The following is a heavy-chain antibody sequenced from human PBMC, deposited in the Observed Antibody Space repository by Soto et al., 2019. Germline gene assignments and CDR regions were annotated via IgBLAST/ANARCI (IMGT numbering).Heavy chain of an antibody. V-gene: IGHV1-69*04. Sequence: SVKVSCKASGGTFSSYTISWVRQAPGQGLEWMGRIIPILGIANYAQKFQGRVTITADKSTSTAYMELSSLRSEDTAVYYCARESLYSGYDYRWFDPWGQGTLVTVSS. CDR1: GGTFSSYT. CDR2: IIPILGIA. CDR3: ARESLYSGYDYRWFDP. D-gene: IGHD5-12*01. J-gene: IGHJ5*02.